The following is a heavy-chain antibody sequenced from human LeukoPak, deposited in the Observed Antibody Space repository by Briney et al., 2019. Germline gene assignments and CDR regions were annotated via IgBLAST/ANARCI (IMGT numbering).Heavy chain of an antibody. J-gene: IGHJ4*02. CDR1: GYTLTDYY. D-gene: IGHD3-22*01. CDR2: INPNSGDT. Sequence: GASVKVSCKASGYTLTDYYMHWVRQAPGQGLEWMGWINPNSGDTNYEQKFQGRVTMTRDTSISTAYMELSRLRSDDTAVYYCARDERYDSSGYPFDYWGQGTVVTVSS. CDR3: ARDERYDSSGYPFDY. V-gene: IGHV1-2*02.